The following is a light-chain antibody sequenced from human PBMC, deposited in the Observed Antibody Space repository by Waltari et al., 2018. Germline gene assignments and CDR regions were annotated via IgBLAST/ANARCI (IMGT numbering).Light chain of an antibody. V-gene: IGKV3-15*01. Sequence: EIVMTQSPATLSVSPGERATLSCRASQSISNNLAWYQQKPGQAPRLLIYDASTRATGIPVTFSGSGSGTEFTLTISSLQSEDFVVYYCQQYNSWPYTFGQGTKLEIK. CDR3: QQYNSWPYT. CDR1: QSISNN. J-gene: IGKJ2*01. CDR2: DAS.